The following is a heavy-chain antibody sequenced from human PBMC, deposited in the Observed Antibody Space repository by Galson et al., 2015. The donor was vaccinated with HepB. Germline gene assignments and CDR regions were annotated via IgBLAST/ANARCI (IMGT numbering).Heavy chain of an antibody. CDR1: GFTFSSYA. V-gene: IGHV3-30*04. CDR3: VKLADLSGDIVVIPAAKVLDY. J-gene: IGHJ4*02. CDR2: ISYDGSNK. D-gene: IGHD2-2*01. Sequence: SLRLSCAASGFTFSSYAMHWVRQAPGKGLEWVAVISYDGSNKYYADSVKGRFTISRDNSKNTLYLQMSSLRAEDTAVYYCVKLADLSGDIVVIPAAKVLDYWGQGTLVTVSS.